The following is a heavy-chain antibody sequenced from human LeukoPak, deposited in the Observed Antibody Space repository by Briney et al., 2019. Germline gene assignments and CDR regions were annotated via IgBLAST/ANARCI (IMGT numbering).Heavy chain of an antibody. D-gene: IGHD5-18*01. CDR3: ARDRRLQLWSPAGFDY. CDR2: IKQDGSEK. J-gene: IGHJ4*02. CDR1: GFSFSRYW. V-gene: IGHV3-7*01. Sequence: GGSLRLSCAASGFSFSRYWMSWVRQAPGKGLEWVANIKQDGSEKNYVESVKGRFTISRDNAKNSLYLQMNSLRADDTAVYYCARDRRLQLWSPAGFDYWGQGTLVTASS.